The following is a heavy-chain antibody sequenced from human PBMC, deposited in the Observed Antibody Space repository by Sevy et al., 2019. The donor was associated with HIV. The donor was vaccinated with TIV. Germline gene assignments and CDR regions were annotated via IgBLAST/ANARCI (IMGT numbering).Heavy chain of an antibody. CDR2: IYSGGST. CDR1: GFTVSSNY. V-gene: IGHV3-53*01. J-gene: IGHJ5*02. Sequence: GGSLRLSCAASGFTVSSNYMSWVRQAPGKGLEWGSVIYSGGSTYYADSVKGRFTISRDNSKNTLYLQMNSLRAEDTAVYYCARGEYCSGGSCYSKAWWFDPWGQGTLVTVSS. CDR3: ARGEYCSGGSCYSKAWWFDP. D-gene: IGHD2-15*01.